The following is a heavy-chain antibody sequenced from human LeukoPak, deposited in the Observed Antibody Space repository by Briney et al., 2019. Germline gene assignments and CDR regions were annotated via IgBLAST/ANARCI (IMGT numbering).Heavy chain of an antibody. CDR1: GYSISIYA. V-gene: IGHV4-4*07. CDR2: IYTSGST. J-gene: IGHJ3*02. CDR3: ARSQSAFDAFDI. Sequence: PETLCLTCTAAGYSISIYAWSWSRQAAGKGLEWIVRIYTSGSTNYNPSLKSRVTMSVDTSKNQFSLKLSSVTAADTAVYYCARSQSAFDAFDIWGQGTMVTVSS.